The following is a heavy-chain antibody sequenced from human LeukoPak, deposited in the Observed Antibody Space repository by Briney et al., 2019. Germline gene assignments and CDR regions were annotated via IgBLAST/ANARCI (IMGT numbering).Heavy chain of an antibody. CDR1: GYTFTSYD. J-gene: IGHJ5*02. CDR3: ARVDWYSSSSRAIGWFDP. CDR2: MNPNSGNT. V-gene: IGHV1-8*01. D-gene: IGHD6-6*01. Sequence: ASVKVSCKASGYTFTSYDINWVRQATGQGLEWMGWMNPNSGNTGYEQKFQGRVTMTRNTSISTTYMELSSLRSDDTAVYYCARVDWYSSSSRAIGWFDPWGQGTLVTVSS.